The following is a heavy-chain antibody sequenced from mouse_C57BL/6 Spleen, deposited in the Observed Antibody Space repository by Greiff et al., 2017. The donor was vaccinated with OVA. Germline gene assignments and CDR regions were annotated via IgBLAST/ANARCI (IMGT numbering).Heavy chain of an antibody. D-gene: IGHD2-1*01. Sequence: QVTLKVSGPGILQPSQTLSLTCSFSGFSLSTFGMGVGWIRPPSGKGLEWLAHIWWDDDKYYNPALKSRLTISKDTSENQVFLKIADVDTADTATYYCARITDYGNYVFDYWGQGTTLTVSS. CDR1: GFSLSTFGMG. CDR3: ARITDYGNYVFDY. V-gene: IGHV8-8*01. CDR2: IWWDDDK. J-gene: IGHJ2*01.